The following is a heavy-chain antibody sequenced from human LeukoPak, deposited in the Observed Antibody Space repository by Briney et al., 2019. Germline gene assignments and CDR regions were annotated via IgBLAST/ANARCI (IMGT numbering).Heavy chain of an antibody. CDR2: ISTHSTYT. V-gene: IGHV3-11*06. Sequence: GGSLRLSCAASGFIFSDYSMSWIRQAPGKGLEWVSYISTHSTYTHYADSVRGRFTISRDNAKNSLYLQMNSLRAEDTAVYYCARDISWGQGTLVTVSS. CDR3: ARDIS. CDR1: GFIFSDYS. J-gene: IGHJ4*02.